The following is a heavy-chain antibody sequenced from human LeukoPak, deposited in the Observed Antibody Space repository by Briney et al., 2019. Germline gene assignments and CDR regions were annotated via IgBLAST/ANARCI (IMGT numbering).Heavy chain of an antibody. V-gene: IGHV3-23*01. J-gene: IGHJ4*02. CDR3: AKALGYCSGGSCYYFDY. CDR1: GFTFSSYA. CDR2: ISGSGGST. Sequence: QSGGSLRLSCAASGFTFSSYAMSWVRQAPGKGLEWVSAISGSGGSTYYADSVKGRFTISRDNSKNTLYLQMNSLRAEDTAVYYCAKALGYCSGGSCYYFDYWGQGTLVTVSS. D-gene: IGHD2-15*01.